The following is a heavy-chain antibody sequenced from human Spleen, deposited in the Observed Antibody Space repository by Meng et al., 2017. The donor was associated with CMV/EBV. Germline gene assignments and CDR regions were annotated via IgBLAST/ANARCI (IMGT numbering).Heavy chain of an antibody. D-gene: IGHD4-11*01. J-gene: IGHJ6*02. CDR1: GFTFTSSA. CDR2: IVVGSGNT. Sequence: SVKVSCKASGFTFTSSAVQWVRQARGQRLEWIGWIVVGSGNTNYAQKFQERVTITRDMSTSTAYMELSSLRSEDTAVYYCAADPNYSNYVDYYYGMDVWGQGTTVTVSS. V-gene: IGHV1-58*01. CDR3: AADPNYSNYVDYYYGMDV.